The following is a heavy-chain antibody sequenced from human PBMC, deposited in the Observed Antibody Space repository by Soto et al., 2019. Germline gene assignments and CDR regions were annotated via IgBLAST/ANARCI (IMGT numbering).Heavy chain of an antibody. CDR2: IYNSGST. Sequence: QVQLQESGPGLVKPSETLSLTCTVSGGSISSYYWSWIRQPPGKGLEWVGYIYNSGSTNYSPSLKSRVTISLDTSKNQFSLKLTSVTAADTAVYYCARHRVGLLGDNFFDYWGQGTLVTASS. CDR1: GGSISSYY. CDR3: ARHRVGLLGDNFFDY. V-gene: IGHV4-59*01. D-gene: IGHD1-26*01. J-gene: IGHJ4*02.